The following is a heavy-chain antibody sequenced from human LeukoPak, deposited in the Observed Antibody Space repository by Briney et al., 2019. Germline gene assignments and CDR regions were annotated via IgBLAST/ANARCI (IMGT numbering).Heavy chain of an antibody. CDR3: ARLHLGYCSSTSCYHAYYYYMDV. CDR1: GGSFSGYY. J-gene: IGHJ6*03. CDR2: INHSGST. V-gene: IGHV4-34*01. D-gene: IGHD2-2*01. Sequence: SETLSLTCAVYGGSFSGYYWSWLRQPPGKGLEWIGEINHSGSTNDNPSLKSRVTISVDTSKNQFSLKLSSVTAADTAVYYCARLHLGYCSSTSCYHAYYYYMDVWGKGTTVTISS.